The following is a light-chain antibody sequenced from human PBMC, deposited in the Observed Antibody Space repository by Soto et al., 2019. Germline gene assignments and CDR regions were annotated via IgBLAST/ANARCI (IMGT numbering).Light chain of an antibody. J-gene: IGKJ1*01. CDR1: QSVSSY. CDR2: DAS. CDR3: QQRSNWPPT. Sequence: IGMTQSPATLSVSPGERATLSCRASQSVSSYLAWYQQKPGQAPRLLIYDASNRATGIPARFSGSGSGTDFTLTISSLEPEDFAVYYCQQRSNWPPTFGQGTKVDIK. V-gene: IGKV3-11*01.